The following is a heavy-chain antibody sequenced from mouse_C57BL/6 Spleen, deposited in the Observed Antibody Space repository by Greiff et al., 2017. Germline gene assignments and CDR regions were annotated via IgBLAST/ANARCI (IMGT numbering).Heavy chain of an antibody. J-gene: IGHJ3*01. CDR3: TRPPDSSGFAWFAY. CDR2: ISSGGDYI. V-gene: IGHV5S21*01. CDR1: GFTFSSYA. Sequence: EVKVEESGAGLVKPGGSLKLSCAASGFTFSSYAMSWVRQTPEKRLEWVAYISSGGDYIYYADTVKGRFTISRDNARNTLYLQMSSLKSEDTAMYYCTRPPDSSGFAWFAYWGQGTLVTVSA. D-gene: IGHD3-2*02.